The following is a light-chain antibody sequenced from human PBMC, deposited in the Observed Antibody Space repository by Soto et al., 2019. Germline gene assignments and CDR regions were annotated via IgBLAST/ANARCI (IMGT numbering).Light chain of an antibody. CDR1: QSVDSK. J-gene: IGKJ1*01. CDR2: GAS. V-gene: IGKV3-15*01. CDR3: QHYSTWLWT. Sequence: EIVMTQSPVTLSVSPGERATLSCRASQSVDSKLAWYQQKPGQGPRHLIYGASSRATGIPARFSGSGSGTEFTLTISSLQSEDFAVYYCQHYSTWLWTFGQGTKVEIK.